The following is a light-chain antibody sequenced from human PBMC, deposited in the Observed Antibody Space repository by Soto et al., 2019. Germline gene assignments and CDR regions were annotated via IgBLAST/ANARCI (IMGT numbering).Light chain of an antibody. V-gene: IGKV1-12*01. CDR1: QGVSTW. Sequence: DIQMTQSPSSVSASVGDRVTITCRASQGVSTWLAWYQQKPGKAPNLLIYTASSLQSGVPSRFSGSGSGRDFTLTISSLQPEDFATYYCLLDYSYFWAFGQGTKVDIK. CDR2: TAS. J-gene: IGKJ1*01. CDR3: LLDYSYFWA.